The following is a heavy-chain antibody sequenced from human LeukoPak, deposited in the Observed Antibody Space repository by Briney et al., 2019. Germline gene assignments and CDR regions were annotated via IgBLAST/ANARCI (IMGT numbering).Heavy chain of an antibody. CDR1: GFTFSSYA. CDR2: ISYDGSNK. CDR3: ARARERFFDY. Sequence: GGSLRLSCAAPGFTFSSYAMHWVRQAPGKGLEWVAVISYDGSNKYYADSVKGRFTISRDNSKNTLYLQMNSLRAEDTAVYYCARARERFFDYWGQGTLVTVSS. J-gene: IGHJ4*02. V-gene: IGHV3-30-3*01. D-gene: IGHD3-3*01.